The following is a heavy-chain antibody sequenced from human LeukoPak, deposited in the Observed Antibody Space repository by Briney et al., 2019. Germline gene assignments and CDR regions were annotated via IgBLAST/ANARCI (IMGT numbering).Heavy chain of an antibody. J-gene: IGHJ3*02. CDR2: IYYSGST. CDR3: ARGGLENGYHANDGFDI. Sequence: SETLSLTCTVSGGSISGYHWSWIRQPPGKGLDWIGYIYYSGSTKYNPSLKSRVTMSVDTFENQFSLKLSSVTAADTAVYYCARGGLENGYHANDGFDICGQGTMVTVSS. CDR1: GGSISGYH. D-gene: IGHD3-22*01. V-gene: IGHV4-59*01.